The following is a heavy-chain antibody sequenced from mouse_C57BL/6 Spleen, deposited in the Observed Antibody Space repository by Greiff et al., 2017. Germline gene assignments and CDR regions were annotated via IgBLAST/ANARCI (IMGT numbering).Heavy chain of an antibody. CDR2: IWSGGST. V-gene: IGHV2-2*01. CDR3: ARSPPGSGYGYFDV. D-gene: IGHD1-1*01. Sequence: VQLQQSGPGLVQPSQSLSITCTVSGFSLTSYGVHWVRQSPGKGLEWLGVIWSGGSTDYNAAFISSLSISKDNSKSQVFFKMSSLQADDTAVYYCARSPPGSGYGYFDVWGTGTTVTVSS. CDR1: GFSLTSYG. J-gene: IGHJ1*03.